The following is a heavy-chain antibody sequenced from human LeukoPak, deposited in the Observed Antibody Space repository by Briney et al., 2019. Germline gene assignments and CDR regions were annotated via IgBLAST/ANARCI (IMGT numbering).Heavy chain of an antibody. CDR1: GFTFSSYA. CDR3: ARDLAWGAFDS. Sequence: GGSLRLSCAASGFTFSSYAMHWVRQAPGKGLEWLSGVSPPGGGTYYADSVKGRFTISRDDSKNTLSLQMSSLTVEDTAIYYCARDLAWGAFDSWGQGTLVTVSS. J-gene: IGHJ4*02. D-gene: IGHD7-27*01. V-gene: IGHV3-23*01. CDR2: VSPPGGGT.